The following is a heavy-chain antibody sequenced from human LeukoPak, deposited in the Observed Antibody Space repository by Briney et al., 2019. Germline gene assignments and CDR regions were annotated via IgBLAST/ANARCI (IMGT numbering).Heavy chain of an antibody. D-gene: IGHD2-15*01. CDR3: ARDGGYYCSGGSCYTDY. V-gene: IGHV3-48*01. J-gene: IGHJ4*02. CDR1: GFTFSSYS. CDR2: ISSSSSTI. Sequence: GGSLRLSCAASGFTFSSYSMNWVRQAPGKGLEWVSYISSSSSTIYYADSVKGRFTISRDNAKNSLYLQMNSLRAEDTAVYYCARDGGYYCSGGSCYTDYWGQGTLVTVSS.